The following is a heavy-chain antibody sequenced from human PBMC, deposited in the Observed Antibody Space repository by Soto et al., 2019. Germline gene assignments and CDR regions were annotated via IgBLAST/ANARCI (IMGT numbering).Heavy chain of an antibody. Sequence: SETLSLTCTVSGGSISSGPYSGGWIRQPPGEGLEWIGTFHYSESTHYNPSLESRITISVDTSKNQFSLKLSSVTAADTAVYYCARVGIWGQGTMVTVSS. J-gene: IGHJ3*02. CDR2: FHYSEST. CDR1: GGSISSGPYS. CDR3: ARVGI. V-gene: IGHV4-39*07.